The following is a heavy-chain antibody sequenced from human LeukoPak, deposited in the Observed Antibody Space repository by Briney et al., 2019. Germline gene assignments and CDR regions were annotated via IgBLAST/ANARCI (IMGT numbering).Heavy chain of an antibody. Sequence: PGGSLRLSCAASGFTFSSYSMNWVRQAPGKGLEWVSSISSSSSYIYHADSVKGRFTISRDNAKNSLYLQMNSLRAEDTAVYYCARFAPNSSGWYWGQGTLVTVSS. D-gene: IGHD6-19*01. V-gene: IGHV3-21*01. CDR3: ARFAPNSSGWY. CDR1: GFTFSSYS. J-gene: IGHJ4*02. CDR2: ISSSSSYI.